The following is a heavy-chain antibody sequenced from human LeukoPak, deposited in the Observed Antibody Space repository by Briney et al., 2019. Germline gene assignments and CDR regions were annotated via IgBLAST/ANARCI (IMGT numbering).Heavy chain of an antibody. J-gene: IGHJ3*02. Sequence: ASVKVSCKASGYTFTSYDINWVRQATGQGLEWMGWMNPNSGNTGYAQKFQGRVTMTRNTSISTAYMELSSLRSEDTAVYYCARGVPLLTDDAIDIWGRGTMVTVSS. CDR3: ARGVPLLTDDAIDI. D-gene: IGHD3-9*01. V-gene: IGHV1-8*01. CDR2: MNPNSGNT. CDR1: GYTFTSYD.